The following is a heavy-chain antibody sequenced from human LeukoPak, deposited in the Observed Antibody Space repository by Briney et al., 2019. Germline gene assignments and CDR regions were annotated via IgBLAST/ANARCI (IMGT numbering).Heavy chain of an antibody. V-gene: IGHV3-23*01. CDR1: GFTFSNYA. D-gene: IGHD3-22*01. CDR2: ISVGAGRA. CDR3: SKAKYFDSRGLALSAFYF. J-gene: IGHJ3*01. Sequence: GGSLRLSCATSGFTFSNYAMNWVRQAPGKGLEWVSVISVGAGRAGYADSVKGRFTISRDNSKNTLYLQMKSLRAEDTAVYYCSKAKYFDSRGLALSAFYFWGQGTMVTVSA.